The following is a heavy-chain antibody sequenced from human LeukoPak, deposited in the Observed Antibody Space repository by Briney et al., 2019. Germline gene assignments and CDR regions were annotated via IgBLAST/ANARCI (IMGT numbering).Heavy chain of an antibody. CDR2: INPSGGST. V-gene: IGHV1-46*01. CDR1: GYTFTTYY. Sequence: ASVKVSCKASGYTFTTYYLHWVRQAPGQGPEWMGIINPSGGSTKYAQKFQGRVTMAWDTSTSTVYMELSSLRSEDTAVYYCARITMTTSFDYWGQGTLVTVSS. J-gene: IGHJ4*02. CDR3: ARITMTTSFDY. D-gene: IGHD4-17*01.